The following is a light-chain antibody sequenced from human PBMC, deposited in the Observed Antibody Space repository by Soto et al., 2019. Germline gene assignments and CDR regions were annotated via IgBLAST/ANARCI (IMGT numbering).Light chain of an antibody. CDR1: QSVSRSY. Sequence: EIVLTQSPGTLSLSPGDSATLSCRASQSVSRSYLGWYPQKPGQAPRLLMYGASIRAAGVPDRFSGSGSGTEFTLTISRLEPEDFTVYYCHHYETFGQGTKVDI. CDR3: HHYET. CDR2: GAS. V-gene: IGKV3-20*01. J-gene: IGKJ1*01.